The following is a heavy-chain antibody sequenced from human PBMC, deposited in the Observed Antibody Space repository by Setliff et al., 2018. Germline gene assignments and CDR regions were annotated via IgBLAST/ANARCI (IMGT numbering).Heavy chain of an antibody. Sequence: PGESLKISCKGSGYSFTRYWIGWVRRMPGKGLEWMGIIYPGDSDTRYSPSFQGQVTISADKSISTAYLQWSSLKASDTAMYCCARVEEYCSGGTCYSFDYWGQGTLVTVSS. CDR1: GYSFTRYW. CDR2: IYPGDSDT. J-gene: IGHJ4*02. D-gene: IGHD2-15*01. V-gene: IGHV5-51*01. CDR3: ARVEEYCSGGTCYSFDY.